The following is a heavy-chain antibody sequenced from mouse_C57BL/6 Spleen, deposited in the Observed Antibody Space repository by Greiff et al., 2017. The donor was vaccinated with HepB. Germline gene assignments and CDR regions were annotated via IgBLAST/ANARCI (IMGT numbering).Heavy chain of an antibody. CDR1: EYEFPSHD. V-gene: IGHV5-2*01. CDR2: INSDGGST. D-gene: IGHD4-1*01. J-gene: IGHJ1*03. Sequence: EVQVVESGGGLVQPGESLKLSCESNEYEFPSHDMSWVRKTPEKRLELVAAINSDGGSTYYPDTMERRFIISRDNTKKTLYLQMSRLRSEDTALYYCARRGGELGWYFDVWGTGTTVTVSS. CDR3: ARRGGELGWYFDV.